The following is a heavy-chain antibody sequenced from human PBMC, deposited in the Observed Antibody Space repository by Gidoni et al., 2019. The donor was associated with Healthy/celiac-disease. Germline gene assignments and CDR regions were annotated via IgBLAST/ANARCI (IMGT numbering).Heavy chain of an antibody. Sequence: QVQLVQSGAEVTKPGASVKVSCKASGYTFTSYDIHWVRQATGQGLEWMGWMNPNSGNTGYAQKFQGRVTMTRNTSISTAYMELSSLRYEDTAVYYCARKPSYSNYPNDYWGQGTLVTVSS. D-gene: IGHD4-4*01. J-gene: IGHJ4*02. CDR1: GYTFTSYD. CDR2: MNPNSGNT. V-gene: IGHV1-8*01. CDR3: ARKPSYSNYPNDY.